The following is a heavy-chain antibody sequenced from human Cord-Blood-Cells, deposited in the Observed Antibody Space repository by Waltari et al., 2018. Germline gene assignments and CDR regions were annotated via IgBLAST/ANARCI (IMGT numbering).Heavy chain of an antibody. V-gene: IGHV4-59*01. J-gene: IGHJ5*02. CDR3: ARDSRGGPTHP. CDR1: GGPISSYY. CDR2: IYYSGST. Sequence: QVQLQESGPGLVKPSETLSLTCTVSGGPISSYYLSWIRQPPGRGLEWIGYIYYSGSTNYNPSLKSRVTISVDTSKNQFSLKLSSVTAADTAVYYCARDSRGGPTHPWGQGTLVTVSS. D-gene: IGHD3-10*01.